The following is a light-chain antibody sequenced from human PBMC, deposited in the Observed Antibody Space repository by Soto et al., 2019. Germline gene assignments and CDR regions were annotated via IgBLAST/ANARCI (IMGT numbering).Light chain of an antibody. Sequence: DIQLTQSPSFLSASVGDRVTITCRASQGISSYLAWYQQKPGKAPKLLIYAASTLHSGVPSRFSGSGSGTEFTLSISSLQPEDFATYYCQHVNSYPRSFGQGTKLQIK. CDR3: QHVNSYPRS. J-gene: IGKJ2*03. V-gene: IGKV1-9*01. CDR2: AAS. CDR1: QGISSY.